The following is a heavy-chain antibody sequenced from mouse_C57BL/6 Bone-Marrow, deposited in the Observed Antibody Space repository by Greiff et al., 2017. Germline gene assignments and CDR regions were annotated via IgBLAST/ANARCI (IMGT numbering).Heavy chain of an antibody. CDR3: ARSSTMVKGGVYAMDY. Sequence: QVTLKECGPGILQPSQTLSLTCSFSGFSLSTFGMGVGWIRQPSGKGLEWLAHIWWDDDKYYNPALKSRLTISKDTSKNQVFLKIANVDTADTATYYCARSSTMVKGGVYAMDYWGQGTSVTVSS. CDR1: GFSLSTFGMG. V-gene: IGHV8-8*01. CDR2: IWWDDDK. D-gene: IGHD2-2*01. J-gene: IGHJ4*01.